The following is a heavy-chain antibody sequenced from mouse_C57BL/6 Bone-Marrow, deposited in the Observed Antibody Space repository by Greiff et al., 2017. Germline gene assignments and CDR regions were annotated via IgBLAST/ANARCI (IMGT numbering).Heavy chain of an antibody. CDR2: ILPGSGST. J-gene: IGHJ4*01. V-gene: IGHV1-9*01. D-gene: IGHD2-5*01. CDR3: ARGRDYSNYEAMDY. CDR1: GYTFTGYW. Sequence: QVQLQQSGAELMKPGASVKLSCKATGYTFTGYWIEWVKQRPGHGLEWIGEILPGSGSTNYIEKFKGKATFTADTSSNTAYMQLSSLTTEDSAIYYCARGRDYSNYEAMDYWGQGTSVTVSS.